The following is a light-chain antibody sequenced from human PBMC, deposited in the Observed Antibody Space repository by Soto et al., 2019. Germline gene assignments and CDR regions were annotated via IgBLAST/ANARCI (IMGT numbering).Light chain of an antibody. CDR3: QQSYNVPRT. J-gene: IGKJ1*01. CDR2: ATS. V-gene: IGKV1-39*01. Sequence: DIQMTQSPSSLSASVGDRISITCRASQTISGYLNWYQHKPGEAPKLLIYATSSLHSGVPLRFSGSGSGTDFTLTISSLQPEDFATYYCQQSYNVPRTFCQGTKVEIK. CDR1: QTISGY.